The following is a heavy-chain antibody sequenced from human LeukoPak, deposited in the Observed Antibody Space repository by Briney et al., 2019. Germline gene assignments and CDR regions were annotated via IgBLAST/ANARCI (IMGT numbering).Heavy chain of an antibody. V-gene: IGHV3-48*04. CDR1: GFTFSSYA. Sequence: PGGSLRLSCAASGFTFSSYAMSWVRQAPGKGLEWVSYISSSGSTIYYADSVKGRFTISRDNAKNSLYLQMNSLGAEDTAVYYCASLYDSSGLSDYWGQGTLVTVSS. CDR3: ASLYDSSGLSDY. CDR2: ISSSGSTI. D-gene: IGHD3-22*01. J-gene: IGHJ4*02.